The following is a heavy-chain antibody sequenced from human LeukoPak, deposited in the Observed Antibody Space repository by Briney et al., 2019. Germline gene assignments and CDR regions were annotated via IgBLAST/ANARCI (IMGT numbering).Heavy chain of an antibody. V-gene: IGHV1-2*02. D-gene: IGHD2-15*01. CDR2: INPHSGST. Sequence: GASVMVSCKASGYSFTGYFILWMRQAPGQGLEWLGWINPHSGSTNYAPKFQGRVTSTRDTSINTVYLEVTSLRPDDTAIYYCARRGLAASSDSWGQGTLVTVSS. CDR1: GYSFTGYF. CDR3: ARRGLAASSDS. J-gene: IGHJ4*02.